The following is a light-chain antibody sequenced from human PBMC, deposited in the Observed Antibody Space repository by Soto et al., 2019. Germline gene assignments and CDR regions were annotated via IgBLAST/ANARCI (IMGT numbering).Light chain of an antibody. CDR1: SSDVGGHNA. J-gene: IGLJ1*01. V-gene: IGLV2-14*01. Sequence: QSALTQPASVSGSPGQSITISCTGTSSDVGGHNAVSWYRQDPGKAPKFVIYDVNNRPSGVSNRFSGSKSGNTASLTISGLQNEDEADYYCSSFTSSSTYVFGTGTKLTVL. CDR3: SSFTSSSTYV. CDR2: DVN.